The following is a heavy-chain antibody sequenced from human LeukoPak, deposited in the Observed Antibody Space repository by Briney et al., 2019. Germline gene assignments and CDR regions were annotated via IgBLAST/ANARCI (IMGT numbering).Heavy chain of an antibody. V-gene: IGHV1-69*05. D-gene: IGHD3-10*01. CDR1: GGTFSSYA. J-gene: IGHJ6*03. Sequence: ASVKVSCKASGGTFSSYAISWVRQAPGQGLEWMGGIIPIFGTANYAQKFQGRVTITTDESTSTAYMELSSLRSEDTAVYYCARAPGVHRSYYYYMDVWGKGTTVTVSS. CDR3: ARAPGVHRSYYYYMDV. CDR2: IIPIFGTA.